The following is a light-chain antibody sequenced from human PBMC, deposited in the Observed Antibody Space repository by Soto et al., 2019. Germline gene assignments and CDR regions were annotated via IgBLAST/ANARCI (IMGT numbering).Light chain of an antibody. Sequence: DIQMTQSPSTLSASVGDRVTITCRASQNIRSWLAWYRQKPGKAPRLLIYKASSLESGVPSRLSGSGSGTDFTFTIRSLQPEDIATYYCQQYSHLITFGQGTRLEIK. J-gene: IGKJ5*01. CDR1: QNIRSW. CDR2: KAS. V-gene: IGKV1-5*03. CDR3: QQYSHLIT.